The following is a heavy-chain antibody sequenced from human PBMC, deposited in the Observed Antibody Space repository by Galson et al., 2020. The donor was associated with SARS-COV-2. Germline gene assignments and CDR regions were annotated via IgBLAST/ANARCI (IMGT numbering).Heavy chain of an antibody. J-gene: IGHJ3*02. CDR1: GTSISGGSYY. D-gene: IGHD4-17*01. V-gene: IGHV4-30-2*01. Sequence: TLSLTCAVSGTSISGGSYYWNWIRQPPGQGLEWIGYISPSGGTYYNPSLKSRVTISGDRSQNQFSLRLSSVTAADAAVYFCARLHYGEYAPEAFDIWGPGTRVTVSS. CDR2: ISPSGGT. CDR3: ARLHYGEYAPEAFDI.